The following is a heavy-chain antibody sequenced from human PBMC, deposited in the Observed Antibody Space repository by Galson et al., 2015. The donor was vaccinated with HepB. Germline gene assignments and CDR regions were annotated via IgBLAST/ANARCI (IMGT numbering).Heavy chain of an antibody. CDR1: GFTFSSFA. Sequence: SLRLSCAASGFTFSSFAMSWVRQAPGKGLEWVSAISGSGGSTYFADSVKGRFTISRDNSKNTLYLQMSSLGAEDTAVYYCARSSSNWDDMLDYWGQGTLVTVSS. J-gene: IGHJ4*02. CDR2: ISGSGGST. V-gene: IGHV3-23*01. CDR3: ARSSSNWDDMLDY. D-gene: IGHD1-20*01.